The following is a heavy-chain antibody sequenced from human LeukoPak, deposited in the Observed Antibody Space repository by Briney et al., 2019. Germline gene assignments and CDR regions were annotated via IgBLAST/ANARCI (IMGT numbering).Heavy chain of an antibody. J-gene: IGHJ4*02. Sequence: SQTPSLTCAVSGGSISSGGYYWSWIRQPPGKGLEWIGYIYFSGSTSYNPSLKSRVTISVDRSKNQFSLKLSSVAAADTAVYYCARSYDTNFDYWGQGTLVTVSS. CDR3: ARSYDTNFDY. V-gene: IGHV4-61*08. CDR2: IYFSGST. D-gene: IGHD3-3*01. CDR1: GGSISSGGYY.